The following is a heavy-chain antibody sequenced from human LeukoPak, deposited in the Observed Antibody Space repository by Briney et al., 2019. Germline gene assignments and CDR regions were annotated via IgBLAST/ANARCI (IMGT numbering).Heavy chain of an antibody. CDR3: AKAYGDYPMWAFDI. CDR2: IRGSGGST. Sequence: PGGSLRLSCAASGFIFSDYYMSWVRQTPGKGLEWVSAIRGSGGSTWYADSVKGRFTISRDNSKNTLFLELNSLRGEDTAVYYCAKAYGDYPMWAFDIWGQGTMVTVSS. D-gene: IGHD4-17*01. CDR1: GFIFSDYY. V-gene: IGHV3-23*01. J-gene: IGHJ3*02.